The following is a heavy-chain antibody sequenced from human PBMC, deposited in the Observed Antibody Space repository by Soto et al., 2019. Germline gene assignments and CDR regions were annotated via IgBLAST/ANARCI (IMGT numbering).Heavy chain of an antibody. CDR1: GFSFSDHF. CDR3: ACISGTLGD. J-gene: IGHJ4*02. CDR2: IQTKRQTYIT. Sequence: GGTLRPACAASGFSFSDHFMDCLRQAPGKGLQCVGRIQTKRQTYITEYAASLECRVSSSRDDSKNSLHLQVNRLTTEDTAVYFCACISGTLGDWGPGTLVTVSS. D-gene: IGHD1-26*01. V-gene: IGHV3-72*01.